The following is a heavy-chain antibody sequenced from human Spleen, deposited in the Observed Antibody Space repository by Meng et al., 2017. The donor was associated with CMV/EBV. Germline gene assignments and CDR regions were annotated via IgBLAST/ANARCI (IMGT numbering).Heavy chain of an antibody. Sequence: SVKVSCKASGYIFTSYYIHWVRQAPGQGLEWMGGIIPIFGTANYAQKFQGRVTITTDESTSTAYMELSSLRSEDTAVYYCARGLEVSFNYGMDVWGQGTTVTVSS. J-gene: IGHJ6*02. D-gene: IGHD1-1*01. CDR2: IIPIFGTA. CDR3: ARGLEVSFNYGMDV. CDR1: GYIFTSYY. V-gene: IGHV1-69*05.